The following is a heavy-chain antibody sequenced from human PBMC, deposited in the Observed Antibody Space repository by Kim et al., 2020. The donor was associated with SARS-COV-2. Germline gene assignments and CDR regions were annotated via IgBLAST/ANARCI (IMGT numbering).Heavy chain of an antibody. Sequence: GGSLRLSCAASGFTFSSYAMSWVRQAPGKGLEWVSAISGSGGSTYYADSVKGRFTISRDNYKNTLYLQMNSLRAEDTAVYYCAKDQVPYYDILTGYYPYYYYWGMDVWGQGTTVTVSS. V-gene: IGHV3-23*01. CDR2: ISGSGGST. D-gene: IGHD3-9*01. CDR1: GFTFSSYA. CDR3: AKDQVPYYDILTGYYPYYYYWGMDV. J-gene: IGHJ6*02.